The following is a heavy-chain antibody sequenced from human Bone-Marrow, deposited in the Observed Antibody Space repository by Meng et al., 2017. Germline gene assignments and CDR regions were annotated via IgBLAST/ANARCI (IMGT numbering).Heavy chain of an antibody. V-gene: IGHV4-34*01. CDR3: ARGRRIVGATFRLFDY. Sequence: VQLQQCGAGLLTPFETPSPPFAFSGSSFMGYHWSWIRQPPGKGLEWIGEINHSGISNYNPSLKSRVTLSADTPERQFSLKLSSVTAADTAVYYCARGRRIVGATFRLFDYWGQGTLVTVSS. D-gene: IGHD1-26*01. CDR2: INHSGIS. J-gene: IGHJ4*02. CDR1: GSSFMGYH.